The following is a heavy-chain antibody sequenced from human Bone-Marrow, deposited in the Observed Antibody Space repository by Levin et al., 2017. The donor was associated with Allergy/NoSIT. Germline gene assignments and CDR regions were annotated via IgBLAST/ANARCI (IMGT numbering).Heavy chain of an antibody. CDR2: IWDDGTNE. CDR1: GFMFNVYG. CDR3: VRVRSEDDALDI. Sequence: PGGSLRLSCVASGFMFNVYGMHWVRQAPGKGLEWVAVIWDDGTNENYADSVKGRFTISRDNSRNTVFLQMNSLRAEDTAVYFCVRVRSEDDALDIWRQATLVTVAS. J-gene: IGHJ4*03. D-gene: IGHD1-14*01. V-gene: IGHV3-33*01.